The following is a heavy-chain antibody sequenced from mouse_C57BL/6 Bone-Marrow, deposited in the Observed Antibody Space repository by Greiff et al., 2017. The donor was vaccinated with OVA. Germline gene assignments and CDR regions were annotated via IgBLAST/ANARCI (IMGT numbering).Heavy chain of an antibody. Sequence: QVHVKQPGAELVKPGASVKLSCKASGYTFTSYWMHWVKQRPGRGLEWIGRIDPNSGGTKYNEKFKSKATLTVDKPSSTAYMQLSSLTSEDSAVYYCARCYYGSSYGYAMDYWGQGTSVTVSS. CDR3: ARCYYGSSYGYAMDY. CDR2: IDPNSGGT. CDR1: GYTFTSYW. J-gene: IGHJ4*01. D-gene: IGHD1-1*01. V-gene: IGHV1-72*01.